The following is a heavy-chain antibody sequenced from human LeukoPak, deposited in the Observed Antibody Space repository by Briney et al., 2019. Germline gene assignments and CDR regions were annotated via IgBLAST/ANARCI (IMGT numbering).Heavy chain of an antibody. Sequence: PGGSLRLSCAASGFTFSSYWMSWVRQAPGKGLEWVANIKQDGSEKYYVDSVKGRFTTSRDNAKNSLYLQMNSLRVEDTAVYYCARGVASSSSLSYYYYYYMDVWGKGTTVTVSS. J-gene: IGHJ6*03. CDR2: IKQDGSEK. CDR1: GFTFSSYW. CDR3: ARGVASSSSLSYYYYYYMDV. D-gene: IGHD6-6*01. V-gene: IGHV3-7*01.